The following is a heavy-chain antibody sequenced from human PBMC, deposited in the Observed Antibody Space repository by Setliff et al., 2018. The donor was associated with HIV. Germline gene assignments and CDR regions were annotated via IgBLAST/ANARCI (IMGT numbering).Heavy chain of an antibody. CDR1: GFTVSSNY. D-gene: IGHD6-13*01. CDR2: IYGGGTT. Sequence: GGSLRLSCAASGFTVSSNYMSWVRQAPGKGLEWVSGIYGGGTTHYADSVKGRFTISRDNRKDSLYLQMNSLGTEDTALYYCAKEHWGSNWSGLGVWGQGTTVTVSS. V-gene: IGHV3-53*05. J-gene: IGHJ6*02. CDR3: AKEHWGSNWSGLGV.